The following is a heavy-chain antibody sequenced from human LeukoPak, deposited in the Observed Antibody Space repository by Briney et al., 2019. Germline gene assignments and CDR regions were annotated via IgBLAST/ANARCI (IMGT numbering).Heavy chain of an antibody. D-gene: IGHD3-10*02. Sequence: LSLTCAVYVGSFNGYYWSWIRQPPGKGLEWVSYISSSGSTIYYADSVKGRFTISRDNAKNSLYLQMNSLRAEDTAVYYCAELGITMIGGVWGKGTTVTISS. CDR3: AELGITMIGGV. CDR2: ISSSGSTI. CDR1: VGSFNGYY. V-gene: IGHV3-11*04. J-gene: IGHJ6*04.